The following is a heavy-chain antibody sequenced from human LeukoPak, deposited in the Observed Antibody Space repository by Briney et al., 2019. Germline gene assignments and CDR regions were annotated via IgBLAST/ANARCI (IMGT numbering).Heavy chain of an antibody. J-gene: IGHJ2*01. CDR1: GGSFSGYY. D-gene: IGHD2-2*01. CDR2: INHSGST. V-gene: IGHV4-34*01. CDR3: ATSRAEL. Sequence: SETLSLTCAVYGGSFSGYYWSWIRQPPGKGLEWIGEINHSGSTNYNPSLKSRVTISVDTSNNQFSLKLSSVTAADTAVYYCATSRAELWGRGTLVTVSS.